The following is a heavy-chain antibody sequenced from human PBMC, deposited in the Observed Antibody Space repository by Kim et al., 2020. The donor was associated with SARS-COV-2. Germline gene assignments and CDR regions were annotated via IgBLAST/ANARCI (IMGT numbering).Heavy chain of an antibody. J-gene: IGHJ1*01. CDR3: ARSNSEIEAARIGIYFHQ. Sequence: GGSLRLSCAASGITISNYWMTWVRQAPGKGLEWVASLGHDGTPFYLDSLKGRFTIYRDNAKNSLFLQMNSLRAEDTAVYYCARSNSEIEAARIGIYFHQGGQGTLVSVST. CDR2: LGHDGTP. CDR1: GITISNYW. D-gene: IGHD6-13*01. V-gene: IGHV3-7*01.